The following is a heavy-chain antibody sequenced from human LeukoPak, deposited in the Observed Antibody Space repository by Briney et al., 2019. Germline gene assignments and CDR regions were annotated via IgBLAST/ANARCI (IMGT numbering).Heavy chain of an antibody. V-gene: IGHV4-61*02. J-gene: IGHJ4*02. CDR3: ARQGGYCSGGSCLSFFDY. D-gene: IGHD2-15*01. CDR1: GGSISSGSYY. CDR2: IYTSGST. Sequence: SQTLSLTCTVSGGSISSGSYYWSWIRQPAGKGLEWIGRIYTSGSTNYNPSLKSRVTISVDTSKNQFSLKLSSVTAADTAVYYCARQGGYCSGGSCLSFFDYWGQGTLVTVSS.